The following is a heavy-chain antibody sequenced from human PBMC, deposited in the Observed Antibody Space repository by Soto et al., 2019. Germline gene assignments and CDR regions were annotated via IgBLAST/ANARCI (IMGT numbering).Heavy chain of an antibody. V-gene: IGHV1-18*01. CDR3: ARTEGGIAVAGSGNGWLDH. Sequence: QVQLVQSGAEVKKPGASVKVSCKASGYTFTSYGMSWVRQAPGQGLEWMGWISAYNGNTNYAQKLQGRVTMTTDTSKSTAYTEVRGLSSEGTAGYSLARTEGGIAVAGSGNGWLDHWGQGTLVTVSS. CDR1: GYTFTSYG. D-gene: IGHD6-19*01. J-gene: IGHJ5*02. CDR2: ISAYNGNT.